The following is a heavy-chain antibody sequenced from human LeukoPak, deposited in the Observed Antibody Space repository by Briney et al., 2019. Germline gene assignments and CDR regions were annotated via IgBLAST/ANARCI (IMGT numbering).Heavy chain of an antibody. CDR1: GGSFSGYY. D-gene: IGHD5-18*01. J-gene: IGHJ4*02. CDR3: ARATGYSYGFRTIDFDY. Sequence: PSETLSLTCAVYGGSFSGYYWSWIRQPPGKGLEWIGEINHSGSTNYNPSLKSRVTISVGTSKNQFSLKLSSVTAADTAVYYFARATGYSYGFRTIDFDYWGQGTLVTVSS. V-gene: IGHV4-34*01. CDR2: INHSGST.